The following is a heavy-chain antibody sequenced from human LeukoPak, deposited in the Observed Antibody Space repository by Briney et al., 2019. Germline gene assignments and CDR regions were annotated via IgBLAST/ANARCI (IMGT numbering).Heavy chain of an antibody. V-gene: IGHV3-23*01. CDR2: ISGSGGST. J-gene: IGHJ4*02. CDR3: ARIGLGVSFGSGFDY. CDR1: GFTFSSYA. D-gene: IGHD3-10*01. Sequence: GSLRLSCAASGFTFSSYAMSWVRQAPGKGLEWVSAISGSGGSTYYADSVKGRFTISRDNSKNTLYLQMNSLRVEDTAMYHCARIGLGVSFGSGFDYWGQGTLVTVTS.